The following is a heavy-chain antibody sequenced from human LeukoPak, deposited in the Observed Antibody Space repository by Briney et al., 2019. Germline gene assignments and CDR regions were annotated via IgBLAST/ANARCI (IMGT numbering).Heavy chain of an antibody. CDR3: ARVGHSNFPPQLDLSHGMDV. V-gene: IGHV4-34*01. Sequence: SETLSLTCAVYGGSFSGYDWSWIRLPPGKGLEWIGEINHSGSTNYNPSLKSRVAISVDTSKNQFSLKLSSVTAADTAVYYCARVGHSNFPPQLDLSHGMDVWGQGTTVTVSS. CDR1: GGSFSGYD. D-gene: IGHD4-11*01. J-gene: IGHJ6*02. CDR2: INHSGST.